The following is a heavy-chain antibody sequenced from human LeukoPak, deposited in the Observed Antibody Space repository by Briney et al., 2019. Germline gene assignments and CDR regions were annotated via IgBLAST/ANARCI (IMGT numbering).Heavy chain of an antibody. V-gene: IGHV4-61*01. D-gene: IGHD4-11*01. Sequence: SETLSLTCPVSGGSISSTSYYWSWIRQPPGKGLEWIGYIYYSGSTNYNPSLKSRVTISVDTSKNQFSLKLSSVTAADTAVYYCARDAATVTTGFDYWGQGTLVTVSS. CDR3: ARDAATVTTGFDY. J-gene: IGHJ4*02. CDR2: IYYSGST. CDR1: GGSISSTSYY.